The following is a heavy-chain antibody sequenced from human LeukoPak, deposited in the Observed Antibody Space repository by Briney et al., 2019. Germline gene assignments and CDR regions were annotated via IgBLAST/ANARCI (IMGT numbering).Heavy chain of an antibody. V-gene: IGHV3-7*01. J-gene: IGHJ4*02. CDR3: VRGRSRTTVTRFDS. Sequence: GGSLRLSCVASRFSLSNFWMIWVRQAPGKGLEWVANINEDGSEKNYVDSVKGRFTISRDNAKNSLFLQMNSLRAEDTAVYYCVRGRSRTTVTRFDSWGQGILVTVSS. CDR2: INEDGSEK. D-gene: IGHD4-17*01. CDR1: RFSLSNFW.